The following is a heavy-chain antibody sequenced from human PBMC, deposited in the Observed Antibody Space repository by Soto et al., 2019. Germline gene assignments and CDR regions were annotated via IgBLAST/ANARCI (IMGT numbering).Heavy chain of an antibody. CDR3: ASRQGYNYAFDI. CDR2: IYYSGST. CDR1: GGSISSGGYY. Sequence: PSETLSLSCTVSGGSISSGGYYWSWIRQHPGKGLEWIGYIYYSGSTYYNPSLKSRVTISVDTSKNQFSLKLSSVTAADTAVYYCASRQGYNYAFDIWGQGTMVTVSS. D-gene: IGHD5-12*01. V-gene: IGHV4-31*03. J-gene: IGHJ3*02.